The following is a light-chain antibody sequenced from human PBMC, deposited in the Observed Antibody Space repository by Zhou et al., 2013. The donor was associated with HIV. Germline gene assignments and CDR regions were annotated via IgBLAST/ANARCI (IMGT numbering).Light chain of an antibody. J-gene: IGKJ2*01. Sequence: DIQMTQSPSSLSASVGGRVTITCRASQSISSYLNWYQQKPGKAPKLLIYGASSFQSGVPSRFRGSGSGTEFTLTISSLQPEDFATYYCQQLNSYPYTFGQGTKLEIK. CDR3: QQLNSYPYT. V-gene: IGKV1-9*01. CDR1: QSISSY. CDR2: GAS.